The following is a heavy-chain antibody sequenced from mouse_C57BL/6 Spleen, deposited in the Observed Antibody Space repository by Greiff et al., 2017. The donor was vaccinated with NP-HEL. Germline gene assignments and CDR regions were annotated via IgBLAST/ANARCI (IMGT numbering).Heavy chain of an antibody. CDR2: ISSGSSTI. J-gene: IGHJ1*03. CDR3: ARRVVARDWYFDV. Sequence: DVHLVESGGGLVKPGGSLKLSCAASGFTFSDYGMHWVRQAPEKGLEWVAYISSGSSTIYYADTVKGRFTISSDNAKNTLFLQMTSLRSEDTAMYYCARRVVARDWYFDVWGTGTTVTVSS. CDR1: GFTFSDYG. V-gene: IGHV5-17*01. D-gene: IGHD1-1*01.